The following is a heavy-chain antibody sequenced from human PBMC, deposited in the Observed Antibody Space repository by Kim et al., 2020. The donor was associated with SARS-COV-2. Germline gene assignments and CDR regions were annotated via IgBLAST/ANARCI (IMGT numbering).Heavy chain of an antibody. CDR2: ISSSSSYT. V-gene: IGHV3-11*06. CDR3: ASQGVYSSSWYYDY. D-gene: IGHD6-13*01. Sequence: GGSLRLSCAASGFTFSDYYMSWIRQAPGKGLEWVSYISSSSSYTNYADSVKGRFTISRDNAKNSLYLQMNSLRAEDTAVYYCASQGVYSSSWYYDYWGQGTLVTVSS. J-gene: IGHJ4*02. CDR1: GFTFSDYY.